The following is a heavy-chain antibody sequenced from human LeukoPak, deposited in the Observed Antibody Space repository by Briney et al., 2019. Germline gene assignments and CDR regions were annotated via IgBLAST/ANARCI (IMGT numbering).Heavy chain of an antibody. Sequence: SVKVSCKASGGTFSSYAISWVRQAPGQGLEWMGGIIPIFGTANYAQTFQGRVTITADESTSTAYMELSSLKSEDTAVYYCAIYERGYFDYWGQGTLVTVSS. CDR2: IIPIFGTA. V-gene: IGHV1-69*13. J-gene: IGHJ4*02. CDR3: AIYERGYFDY. D-gene: IGHD5/OR15-5a*01. CDR1: GGTFSSYA.